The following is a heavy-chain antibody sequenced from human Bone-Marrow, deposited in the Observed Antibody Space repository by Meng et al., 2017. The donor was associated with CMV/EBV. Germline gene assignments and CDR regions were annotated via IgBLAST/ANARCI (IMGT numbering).Heavy chain of an antibody. CDR1: GGSISSYY. CDR3: AKELAGFPYDLDV. V-gene: IGHV4-59*01. D-gene: IGHD6-19*01. CDR2: IYYSGST. J-gene: IGHJ6*02. Sequence: SETLSLTCTVSGGSISSYYWSWIRQPPGKGLEWIGYIYYSGSTNYNPSLKSRVTISVDTSKNQFSLKLSSVTAADTAVYYCAKELAGFPYDLDVWGQGTTVTVSS.